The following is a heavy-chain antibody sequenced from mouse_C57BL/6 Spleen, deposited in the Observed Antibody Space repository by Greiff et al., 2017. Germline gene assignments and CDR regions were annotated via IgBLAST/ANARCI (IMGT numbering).Heavy chain of an antibody. D-gene: IGHD2-1*01. J-gene: IGHJ1*03. Sequence: QVQLKQSGAELVRPGASVTLSCKASGYTFTDYEMHWVKQTPVHGLEWIGAIDPETGGTDYNQKFKGKAILTADKSSSTAYMELRSLTSEDSAVYYCTRSPYGNYWYFDVWGTGTTVTVSS. CDR1: GYTFTDYE. CDR3: TRSPYGNYWYFDV. V-gene: IGHV1-15*01. CDR2: IDPETGGT.